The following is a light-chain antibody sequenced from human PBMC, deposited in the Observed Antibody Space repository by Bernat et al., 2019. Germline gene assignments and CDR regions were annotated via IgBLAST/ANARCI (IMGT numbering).Light chain of an antibody. V-gene: IGKV1-39*01. CDR2: AAS. CDR3: QQYKNYIT. J-gene: IGKJ5*01. CDR1: QSISSY. Sequence: DIQMTQSPSSLSASVGDRVTITCRASQSISSYLNWYQQKPGKAPKLLIYAASSLQSGVSSRFSGSGSGTDFTLTISSLQPDDSAMYYCQQYKNYITFGQGTRLEIK.